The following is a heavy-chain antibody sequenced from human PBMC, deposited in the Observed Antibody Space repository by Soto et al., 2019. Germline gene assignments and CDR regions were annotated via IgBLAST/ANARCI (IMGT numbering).Heavy chain of an antibody. D-gene: IGHD6-6*01. CDR1: GGTFSSYA. CDR3: ARAQGIAALWPNYYYYCGIDV. Sequence: SVKVSXKASGGTFSSYAISWVRQATGQGREWMGGIIPIFGTANYAHKFQGRVTITADKSTSTAYMELSSLRSEDMAVYYCARAQGIAALWPNYYYYCGIDVWGQGTTVTVSS. V-gene: IGHV1-69*06. J-gene: IGHJ6*02. CDR2: IIPIFGTA.